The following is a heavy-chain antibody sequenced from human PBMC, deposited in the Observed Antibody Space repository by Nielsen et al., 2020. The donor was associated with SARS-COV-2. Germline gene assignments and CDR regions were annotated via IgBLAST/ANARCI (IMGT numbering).Heavy chain of an antibody. J-gene: IGHJ3*02. V-gene: IGHV3-48*01. D-gene: IGHD6-19*01. CDR2: ISSSSSTI. Sequence: GESLKISCAASGFTFSSYSMNWVRQAPGKGLEWVSYISSSSSTIYYADSVKGRFTISRDNAKNSLYLQMNSLRAEDTAVYYCAREDYQWLGDAFDIWGQGTMVTVSS. CDR3: AREDYQWLGDAFDI. CDR1: GFTFSSYS.